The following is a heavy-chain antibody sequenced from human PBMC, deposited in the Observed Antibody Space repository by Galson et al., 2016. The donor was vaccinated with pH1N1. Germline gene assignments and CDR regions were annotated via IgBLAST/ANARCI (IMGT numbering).Heavy chain of an antibody. J-gene: IGHJ4*02. CDR2: INHSGST. CDR3: ARSAAMNVDY. V-gene: IGHV4-34*01. CDR1: GVSLSGYY. Sequence: ETLSLTCAVYGVSLSGYYWSWIRQPPGKGLEWIGEINHSGSTNYNPSLKSRVTISVDTSKNQFSLKLSSVTAADTAVYYCARSAAMNVDYWGQGTLVTVSS. D-gene: IGHD6-25*01.